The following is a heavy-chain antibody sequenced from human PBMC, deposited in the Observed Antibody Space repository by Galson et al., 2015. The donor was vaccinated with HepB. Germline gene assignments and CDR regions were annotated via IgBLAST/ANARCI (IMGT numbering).Heavy chain of an antibody. V-gene: IGHV3-30*04. Sequence: SLRLSCAASGFTFSNYAMHWVRQTPGKGLEWVAGIAYAGKSEHYADSVEGRFTISRDISKNTLFLQMNSLQPEDTGVYYCARGCHMARRLTDALDVWGQGTMVTVSS. J-gene: IGHJ3*01. CDR3: ARGCHMARRLTDALDV. CDR1: GFTFSNYA. D-gene: IGHD3-10*01. CDR2: IAYAGKSE.